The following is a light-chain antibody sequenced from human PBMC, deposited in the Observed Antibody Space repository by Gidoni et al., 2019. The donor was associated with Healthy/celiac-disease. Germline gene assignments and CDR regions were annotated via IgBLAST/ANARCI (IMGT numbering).Light chain of an antibody. CDR3: QQLNSYPRT. V-gene: IGKV1-9*01. CDR2: AAS. CDR1: QGISSY. Sequence: DIQLTQSPSFLSASVGDRVTITCRASQGISSYLAWYQQKPGKAPKLLIYAASTLQSGVPSRFSGSGSGTEFTLTISSRQPEDFATYYGQQLNSYPRTFGQGTKVEIK. J-gene: IGKJ1*01.